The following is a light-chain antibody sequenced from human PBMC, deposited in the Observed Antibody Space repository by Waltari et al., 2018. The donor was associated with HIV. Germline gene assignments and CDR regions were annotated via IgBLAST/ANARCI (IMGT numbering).Light chain of an antibody. V-gene: IGLV1-44*01. CDR3: STWQDGLNGVL. J-gene: IGLJ2*01. Sequence: QSVLTHPPSASGPFGPRVAISCSGSSSNIGHNPVHWYQQVPGAAPKLLIDNEDQRPSGVPDRFSGAKSGTSAALAINGLQAEDEGTYYCSTWQDGLNGVLFGGGTELAVL. CDR1: SSNIGHNP. CDR2: NED.